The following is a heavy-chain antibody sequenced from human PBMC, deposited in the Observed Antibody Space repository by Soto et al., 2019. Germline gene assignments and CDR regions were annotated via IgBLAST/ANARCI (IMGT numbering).Heavy chain of an antibody. Sequence: GESLKISCKGSGYSFTSYWIGWVRQMPGKGLEWMGIIYPGDSYTNYSPSFQGHVTISADKSISTAYLQWSSLKASDTAMYYCARQKGFDIGWFDPWGQGTLVTVSS. V-gene: IGHV5-51*01. CDR2: IYPGDSYT. CDR3: ARQKGFDIGWFDP. J-gene: IGHJ5*02. D-gene: IGHD3-9*01. CDR1: GYSFTSYW.